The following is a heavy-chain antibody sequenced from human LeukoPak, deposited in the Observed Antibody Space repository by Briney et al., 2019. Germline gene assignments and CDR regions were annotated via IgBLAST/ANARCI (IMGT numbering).Heavy chain of an antibody. J-gene: IGHJ6*04. CDR2: INPNSGGT. V-gene: IGHV1-2*02. CDR1: GYTFTGYY. D-gene: IGHD2-15*01. Sequence: ASVKVSCKASGYTFTGYYMHWVRQAPGQGLEWMGWINPNSGGTNYAQKFQGRVTMTRDTSISTAYMELSRLRSDDTAVYYCARRYCSGGSCYGGPGVGMDVWGKGTTVTVSS. CDR3: ARRYCSGGSCYGGPGVGMDV.